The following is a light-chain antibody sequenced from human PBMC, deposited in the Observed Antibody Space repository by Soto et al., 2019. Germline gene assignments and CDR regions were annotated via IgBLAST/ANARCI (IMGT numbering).Light chain of an antibody. CDR1: PSHIGAGYD. J-gene: IGLJ1*01. V-gene: IGLV1-40*01. Sequence: QPAPTQPPPLTPHPWQRPTTPCPPRPSHIGAGYDVHWYQQLPGTAPKLLIYGNSNRPSGVPDRFSGSKSGTSASLAITGLQAEDEAEYYCQSYDSSLRYVFGTGTKVTVL. CDR2: GNS. CDR3: QSYDSSLRYV.